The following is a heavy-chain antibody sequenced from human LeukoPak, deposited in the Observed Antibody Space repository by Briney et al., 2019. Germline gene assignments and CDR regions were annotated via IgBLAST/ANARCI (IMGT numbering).Heavy chain of an antibody. Sequence: GGSLRLSCAASGFTFSNYAMSSVRQAPGKGLEWVSAISGSGGSSYYADSVKGRFTISRDNSKNTLYLQMNSLRAEDTAVYYCAKVGSSWFRSYFDYWGQGTLVTVSS. CDR3: AKVGSSWFRSYFDY. V-gene: IGHV3-23*01. D-gene: IGHD6-13*01. J-gene: IGHJ4*02. CDR2: ISGSGGSS. CDR1: GFTFSNYA.